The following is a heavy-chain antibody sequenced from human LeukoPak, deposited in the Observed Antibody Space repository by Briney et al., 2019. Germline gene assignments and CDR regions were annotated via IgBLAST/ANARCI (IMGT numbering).Heavy chain of an antibody. Sequence: SETLSLTCAVYGGSFSGYYWSWIRQPPGKGPEWIGEINHSGSTNYGPSLKSRVTMSVDTSKNQFSLKLSSVTAADTAIYYCARENPSGYYNRPIDYWGQGTLVTVSS. V-gene: IGHV4-34*01. D-gene: IGHD3-22*01. CDR1: GGSFSGYY. CDR3: ARENPSGYYNRPIDY. CDR2: INHSGST. J-gene: IGHJ4*02.